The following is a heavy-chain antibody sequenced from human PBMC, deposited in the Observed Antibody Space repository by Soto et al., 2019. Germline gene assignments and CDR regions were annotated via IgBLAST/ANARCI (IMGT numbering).Heavy chain of an antibody. Sequence: SETLSLTCTVSGGSISSYYWSWIRQPPGKGLEWIGYIYYSGSTNYNPSLKSRVTISVDTSKNQFSLKLSSVTAADTAVYYCARFGRTGTTPYWGQGTLVTVSS. D-gene: IGHD1-7*01. V-gene: IGHV4-59*12. J-gene: IGHJ4*02. CDR3: ARFGRTGTTPY. CDR1: GGSISSYY. CDR2: IYYSGST.